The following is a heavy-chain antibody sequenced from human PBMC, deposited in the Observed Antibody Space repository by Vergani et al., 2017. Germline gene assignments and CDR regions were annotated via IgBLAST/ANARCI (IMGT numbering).Heavy chain of an antibody. Sequence: EVQLVESGGGVVRPGGSLRLSCVGSGFAFGDFGMSWVRQVPGKGLVWVAGINWNGGTTIYGDPVTGRFTISRDNAKNSLYLQMNSLRDGDTALYYCAKDLGTSSGGGWFDPWGQGTLVTVSS. D-gene: IGHD6-6*01. J-gene: IGHJ5*02. CDR3: AKDLGTSSGGGWFDP. V-gene: IGHV3-20*04. CDR1: GFAFGDFG. CDR2: INWNGGTT.